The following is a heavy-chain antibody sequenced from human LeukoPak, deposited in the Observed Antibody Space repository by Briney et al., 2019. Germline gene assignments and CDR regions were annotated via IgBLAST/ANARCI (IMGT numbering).Heavy chain of an antibody. CDR3: ARVGLEDIVVVPAAIPGYFDY. J-gene: IGHJ4*02. V-gene: IGHV1-18*01. Sequence: GASVKVSCKASGYTFTSYGISWVRQAPGQGLEWMRWISAYNGNTNYAQKLQGRVTMTTDTSTSTAYMELRSLRSDDTAVYYCARVGLEDIVVVPAAIPGYFDYWGQGTLVTVSS. D-gene: IGHD2-2*02. CDR1: GYTFTSYG. CDR2: ISAYNGNT.